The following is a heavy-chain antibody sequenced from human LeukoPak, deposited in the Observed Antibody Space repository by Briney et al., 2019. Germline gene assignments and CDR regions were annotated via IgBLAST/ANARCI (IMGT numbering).Heavy chain of an antibody. J-gene: IGHJ4*02. CDR3: ARGPPYYYGSGSNYFDY. CDR2: ISSSSSTI. CDR1: GFTFSSYS. D-gene: IGHD3-10*01. V-gene: IGHV3-48*04. Sequence: PGGSLRLSCAASGFTFSSYSMNWVRQAPGKGLEWVSYISSSSSTIYYADSVKGRFTISRDNAKNSLYLQMNSLRAEDTAVYYCARGPPYYYGSGSNYFDYWGQGTLVTVSS.